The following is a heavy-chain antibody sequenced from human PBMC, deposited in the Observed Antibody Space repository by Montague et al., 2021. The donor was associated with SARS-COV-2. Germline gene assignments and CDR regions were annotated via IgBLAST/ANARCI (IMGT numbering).Heavy chain of an antibody. CDR2: IYHTGST. J-gene: IGHJ3*02. Sequence: TLSLNCTVSGGSISSGGYYWSWIRQHPGKGLEWIGYIYHTGSTHYXPSLKSRVTISKETSKNHFSLNLSSVTAADSAVYYCARDSGYYDSSGYSYDAFDIWGQGTKVTVSS. D-gene: IGHD3-22*01. CDR1: GGSISSGGYY. V-gene: IGHV4-31*03. CDR3: ARDSGYYDSSGYSYDAFDI.